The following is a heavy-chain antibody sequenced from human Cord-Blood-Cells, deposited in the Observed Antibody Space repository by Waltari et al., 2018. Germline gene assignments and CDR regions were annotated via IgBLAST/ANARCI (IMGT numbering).Heavy chain of an antibody. CDR1: GGSVSGYY. D-gene: IGHD7-27*01. CDR2: INHSEST. Sequence: QAQVQQWGAGLLKPSEALSLTCAVYGGSVSGYYCSWFRQAPGKGLEWIGEINHSESTNYNPALKSRVTIAVDTSTNQVSLRLSCVTAADTAVYYGATEAATGDPNSLDYWGQGTLVTVSS. CDR3: ATEAATGDPNSLDY. V-gene: IGHV4-34*01. J-gene: IGHJ4*02.